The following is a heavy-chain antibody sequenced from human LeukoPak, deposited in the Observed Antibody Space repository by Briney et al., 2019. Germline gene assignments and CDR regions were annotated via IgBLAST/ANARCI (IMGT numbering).Heavy chain of an antibody. Sequence: GGSLRLSCAASGFTFSSYAMSWVRQAPGKGLEWVSAISGSGGSTYYADSVKGRFTISRDNSKNTLYLQMNSLRAEETAVYYCAKFGTGYYNNYFDYWGQGTLVTVSS. CDR1: GFTFSSYA. D-gene: IGHD3/OR15-3a*01. J-gene: IGHJ4*02. CDR3: AKFGTGYYNNYFDY. V-gene: IGHV3-23*01. CDR2: ISGSGGST.